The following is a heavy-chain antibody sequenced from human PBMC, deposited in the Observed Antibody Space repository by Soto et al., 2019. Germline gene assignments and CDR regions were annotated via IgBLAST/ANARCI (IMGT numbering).Heavy chain of an antibody. J-gene: IGHJ4*02. V-gene: IGHV1-69*13. CDR1: GDTFSSYA. Sequence: SVKVSCKTSGDTFSSYAISWVRQAPGQGLEWMGGIIPLFGKTLYSQRFQGRVTITADESTTTVYMELSSLTSEDTAVYYCAKSAPTRIGGYYDSSGYYSSWGQGTLVTVSS. CDR2: IIPLFGKT. D-gene: IGHD3-22*01. CDR3: AKSAPTRIGGYYDSSGYYSS.